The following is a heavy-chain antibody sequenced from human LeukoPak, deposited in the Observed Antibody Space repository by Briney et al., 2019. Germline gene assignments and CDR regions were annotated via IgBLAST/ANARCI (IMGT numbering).Heavy chain of an antibody. CDR3: TRLVFGVVILFDP. D-gene: IGHD3-3*01. CDR2: IRSKAYGGTT. CDR1: GFTFGDYA. Sequence: GGSLRLSCTASGFTFGDYAMSWVRQAPGKGLEWVGFIRSKAYGGTTEYAASVKGRFTISRDDSKGIAYLQMNSLKTEDTAVYYCTRLVFGVVILFDPRGQGTLVTVSS. V-gene: IGHV3-49*04. J-gene: IGHJ5*02.